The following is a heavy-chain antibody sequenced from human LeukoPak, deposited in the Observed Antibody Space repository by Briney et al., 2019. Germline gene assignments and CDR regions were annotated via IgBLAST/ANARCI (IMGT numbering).Heavy chain of an antibody. Sequence: GESLKISCKDSGYSFTDYWIAWVRQMPGKGLEWMGAIYPDDSETRYSPSFEGQVTISVDKSIRTIYLHWSGLKASDTAMYYCTTLQAGCFDLWGQGTLVTVSS. J-gene: IGHJ4*02. V-gene: IGHV5-51*01. CDR2: IYPDDSET. CDR3: TTLQAGCFDL. CDR1: GYSFTDYW.